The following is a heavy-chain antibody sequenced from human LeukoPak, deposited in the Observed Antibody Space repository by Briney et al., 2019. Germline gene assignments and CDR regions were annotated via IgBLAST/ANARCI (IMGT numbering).Heavy chain of an antibody. CDR1: GGSFSGYY. CDR2: INHSGST. D-gene: IGHD5-18*01. J-gene: IGHJ4*02. CDR3: ARAGRGYSYGFILYY. V-gene: IGHV4-34*01. Sequence: SEILSLTCAVYGGSFSGYYWSWIRQPPGKGLEWIGEINHSGSTNYNPSLKSRVTISVDTSKNQFSLKLSSVTAADTAVYYCARAGRGYSYGFILYYWGQGTLVTVSS.